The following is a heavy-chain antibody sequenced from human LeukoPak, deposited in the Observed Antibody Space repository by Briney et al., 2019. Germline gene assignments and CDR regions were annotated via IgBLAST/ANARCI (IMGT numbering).Heavy chain of an antibody. CDR3: ARNYYDSSGYYYVGAFDI. Sequence: SQTLSLTCTVSGGSISSGDYYWSWIRQPPGKGLEWIGYIYYSGSTYYNPSLKSRVTISVYTSKNQFSLKLSSVTAADTAVYYCARNYYDSSGYYYVGAFDIWGQGTMVTVSS. CDR1: GGSISSGDYY. D-gene: IGHD3-22*01. J-gene: IGHJ3*02. V-gene: IGHV4-30-4*08. CDR2: IYYSGST.